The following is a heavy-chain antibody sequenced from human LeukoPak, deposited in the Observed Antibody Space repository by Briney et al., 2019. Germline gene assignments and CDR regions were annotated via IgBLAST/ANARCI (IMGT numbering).Heavy chain of an antibody. Sequence: SETLSLTCTVSGGSISSPTYHWGWIRQPPGKGLEWIGNINYSGSTYYNPSLKSRVTMSGDTSKNQFSLKVTSVTAADTAIYYCARVDSRDYYYGSYFEYWGQGTLVTVSS. CDR2: INYSGST. CDR1: GGSISSPTYH. V-gene: IGHV4-39*07. J-gene: IGHJ4*02. D-gene: IGHD3-22*01. CDR3: ARVDSRDYYYGSYFEY.